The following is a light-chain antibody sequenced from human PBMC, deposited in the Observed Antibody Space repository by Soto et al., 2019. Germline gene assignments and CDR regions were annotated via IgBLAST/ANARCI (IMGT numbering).Light chain of an antibody. CDR2: QDS. J-gene: IGLJ1*01. V-gene: IGLV3-1*01. Sequence: SYELTQHPSVSVSPGQTASITCSGDKLGKKDACWYQQKPGQSPVVVIYQDSKRASGIPERFSGSNSGNTANLTISGTQAMDEADYYCQAWDSSTGVFGAGTKVTVL. CDR3: QAWDSSTGV. CDR1: KLGKKD.